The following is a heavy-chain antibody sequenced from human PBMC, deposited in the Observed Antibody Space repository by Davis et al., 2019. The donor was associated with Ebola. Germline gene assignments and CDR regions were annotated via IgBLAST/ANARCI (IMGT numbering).Heavy chain of an antibody. CDR1: YTFPPYW. CDR3: ARQRGLGLPFGAFDI. D-gene: IGHD3/OR15-3a*01. Sequence: YTFPPYWIPWVRQMPGTGLEWMGMIYPDDPETRYSPSFQGQVTISADKSISTAYLQWSSLKASDTAIYYCARQRGLGLPFGAFDIWGQGTMVTVSS. CDR2: IYPDDPET. V-gene: IGHV5-51*01. J-gene: IGHJ3*02.